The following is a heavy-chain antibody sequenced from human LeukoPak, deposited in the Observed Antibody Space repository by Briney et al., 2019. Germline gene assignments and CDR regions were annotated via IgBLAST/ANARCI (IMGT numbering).Heavy chain of an antibody. Sequence: NPSETLSLTCTVSGGSISSSRYYWGWIRQPPGKGLEWIGSIYYSGSTYYNPSLKSRVTISVDTSKNQFSLKLSSVTAADTAVYYCARERQGTGIYSYGDYYYYYYMDVWGKGTTVTVSS. V-gene: IGHV4-39*02. CDR2: IYYSGST. CDR1: GGSISSSRYY. D-gene: IGHD5-18*01. CDR3: ARERQGTGIYSYGDYYYYYYMDV. J-gene: IGHJ6*03.